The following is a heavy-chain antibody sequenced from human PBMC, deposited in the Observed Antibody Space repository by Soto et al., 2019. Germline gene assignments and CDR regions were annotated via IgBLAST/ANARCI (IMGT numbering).Heavy chain of an antibody. CDR2: INTGNGNT. V-gene: IGHV1-3*04. Sequence: QVQLVQSGAEVKKPGASVKVSCKASGYTFTRDAMHWVRQAPGQGLEWMGWINTGNGNTHYSQKFQGRVTFTRDASATTAYMELSSLTSEDTAVYYCARNVDYFDPWGHGTLVTVSS. J-gene: IGHJ5*02. CDR3: ARNVDYFDP. CDR1: GYTFTRDA. D-gene: IGHD4-17*01.